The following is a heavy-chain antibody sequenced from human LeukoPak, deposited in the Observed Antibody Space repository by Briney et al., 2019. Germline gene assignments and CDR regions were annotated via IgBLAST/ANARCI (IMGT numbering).Heavy chain of an antibody. CDR2: INPRGGST. J-gene: IGHJ3*02. Sequence: GASVKVSCKASGYTFTSHFMHWVRQAPGQGLEWMGIINPRGGSTSYAQKVQGRVTMTRDTSTSTVYMELISLRSEDTAVYYCARDMTTVTTSFEAFDIWGQGTMVTVSS. V-gene: IGHV1-46*01. CDR1: GYTFTSHF. D-gene: IGHD4-17*01. CDR3: ARDMTTVTTSFEAFDI.